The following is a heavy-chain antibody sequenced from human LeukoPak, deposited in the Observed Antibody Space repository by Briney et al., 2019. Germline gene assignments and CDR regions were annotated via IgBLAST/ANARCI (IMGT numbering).Heavy chain of an antibody. D-gene: IGHD6-13*01. V-gene: IGHV1-2*02. Sequence: ASVKVSCKASGYTFTGYYMHWVRQAPGQGLEWMGWINPNSGGTNYAQKFQGRVTMTRDTSISTAYMELSRLRSDDTAVYYCARESSWYGGEDYWGQGTLVTVSS. CDR2: INPNSGGT. J-gene: IGHJ4*02. CDR1: GYTFTGYY. CDR3: ARESSWYGGEDY.